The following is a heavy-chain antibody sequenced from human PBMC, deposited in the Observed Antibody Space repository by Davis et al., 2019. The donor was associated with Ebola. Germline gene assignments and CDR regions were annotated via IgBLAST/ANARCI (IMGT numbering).Heavy chain of an antibody. V-gene: IGHV4-34*01. CDR2: INHSGST. Sequence: SETLSLTCAVYGGSFSGYYWRWIRQPPGKGLEWIGEINHSGSTNYNPSLKSRLTISVDTSKNQFSLKLSSVTAADTAVYYCARGRGTILYSSSSKNDYWGQGTLVTVSS. CDR3: ARGRGTILYSSSSKNDY. J-gene: IGHJ4*02. CDR1: GGSFSGYY. D-gene: IGHD6-6*01.